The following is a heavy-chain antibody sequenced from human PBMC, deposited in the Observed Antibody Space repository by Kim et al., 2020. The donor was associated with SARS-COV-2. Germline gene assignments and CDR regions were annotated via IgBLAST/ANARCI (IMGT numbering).Heavy chain of an antibody. D-gene: IGHD4-17*01. CDR3: AKDNDYGDFLDYFDY. J-gene: IGHJ4*02. CDR1: GFTFDDYA. V-gene: IGHV3-43*02. Sequence: GGSLRLSCAASGFTFDDYAMHWVRQAPGKGLEWVSLISGDGGSTYYADSVKGRFTISRDNSKNSLYLQMNSLRTEDTALYYCAKDNDYGDFLDYFDYWGQGTLVTVSS. CDR2: ISGDGGST.